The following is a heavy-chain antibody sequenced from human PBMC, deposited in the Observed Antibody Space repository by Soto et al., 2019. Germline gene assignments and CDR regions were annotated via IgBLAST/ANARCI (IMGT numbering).Heavy chain of an antibody. CDR3: AKDLSGGDCP. CDR2: ISGSGGST. D-gene: IGHD2-21*02. CDR1: GFTFSSYT. J-gene: IGHJ5*02. V-gene: IGHV3-23*01. Sequence: HPGGSLRLSCAASGFTFSSYTMNWVRQAPGKGLEWVSSISGSGGSTYYADSVKGRFIISRDNPENTLYLQMNSLRVEDTAVYYCAKDLSGGDCPWGQGTLVTVSS.